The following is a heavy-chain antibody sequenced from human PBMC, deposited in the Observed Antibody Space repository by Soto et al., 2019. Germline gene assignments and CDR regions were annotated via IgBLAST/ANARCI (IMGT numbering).Heavy chain of an antibody. CDR1: GGSFSGYY. V-gene: IGHV4-34*01. Sequence: KASETLSLTCAVYGGSFSGYYWSWIRQPPGKGLEWIGEINHSGSTNYNPSLKSRVTISVDTSKNQFSLKLSSVTAADTAVYYCARVVGSGWYGNWFDPWGQGTLVTVSS. CDR2: INHSGST. D-gene: IGHD6-19*01. J-gene: IGHJ5*02. CDR3: ARVVGSGWYGNWFDP.